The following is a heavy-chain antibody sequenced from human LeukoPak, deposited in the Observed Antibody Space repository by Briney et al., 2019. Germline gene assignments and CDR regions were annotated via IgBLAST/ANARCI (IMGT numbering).Heavy chain of an antibody. V-gene: IGHV1-24*01. CDR2: FDPEDDET. CDR3: ATAPPPPDYYDTRGYSFFDY. D-gene: IGHD3-22*01. CDR1: GYSLSDLS. Sequence: ASVKVSCKVSGYSLSDLSMHWVRQVPGKGVEWMGGFDPEDDETVYAQNFQDRVTMTEDTSSDTAYMELSSLRSEDTAVYYCATAPPPPDYYDTRGYSFFDYWGQGTLVTVSS. J-gene: IGHJ4*02.